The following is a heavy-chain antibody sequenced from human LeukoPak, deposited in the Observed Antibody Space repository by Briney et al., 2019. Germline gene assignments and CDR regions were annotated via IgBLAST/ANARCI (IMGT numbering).Heavy chain of an antibody. Sequence: GRSLRLSCVASGFRFEDYAMHWVRQVPGKGLEWVSGLSWSSNSIVYADSVKGRFTISRDNAKNSLFLQMNSLRPEDTAVYYCALRQGYSSGLFVPWGQGTLVTVSS. CDR2: LSWSSNSI. V-gene: IGHV3-9*01. D-gene: IGHD6-19*01. CDR1: GFRFEDYA. CDR3: ALRQGYSSGLFVP. J-gene: IGHJ5*02.